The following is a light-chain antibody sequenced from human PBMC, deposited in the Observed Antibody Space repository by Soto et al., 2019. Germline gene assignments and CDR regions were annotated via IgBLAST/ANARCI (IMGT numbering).Light chain of an antibody. CDR1: QSISSW. Sequence: DIQMTQSPSTLSASVGDRVTITFRASQSISSWLAWYQQKPGKAPKLLIYDASSLESGVPSRFSGSGSGTEFTLTISSLQPEDVAAYYCQQYNTFWTFGQGTKVDIK. CDR3: QQYNTFWT. V-gene: IGKV1-5*01. J-gene: IGKJ1*01. CDR2: DAS.